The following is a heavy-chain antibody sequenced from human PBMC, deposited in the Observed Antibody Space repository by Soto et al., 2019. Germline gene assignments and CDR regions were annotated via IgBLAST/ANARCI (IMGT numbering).Heavy chain of an antibody. CDR2: IRSKTNSYAT. J-gene: IGHJ6*02. CDR1: GFTFSGSA. D-gene: IGHD2-2*01. Sequence: WGSLRLSCAASGFTFSGSAMHWVRQASGKGLEWVGRIRSKTNSYATAYTASVKGRFTISRDNSKSSLSLQMNSLRPEDTAVYYCAKTEVEDCSPTSCLHYGMDVWGQGTTVTVSS. V-gene: IGHV3-73*01. CDR3: AKTEVEDCSPTSCLHYGMDV.